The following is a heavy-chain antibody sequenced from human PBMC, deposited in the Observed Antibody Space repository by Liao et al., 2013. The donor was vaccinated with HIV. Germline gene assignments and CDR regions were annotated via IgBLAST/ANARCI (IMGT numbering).Heavy chain of an antibody. CDR2: IYSSGSA. V-gene: IGHV4-4*07. Sequence: QVQLQESGPGLVKPSETLSLTCTVSGGSISSYYWSWIRQPAGKGLEWIGRIYSSGSANYNPSLKSRVTISLDTSKNQFSLKLSSVTAADTAVYYCARDRMATIRTFDIWGQGTMVTVSS. CDR3: ARDRMATIRTFDI. J-gene: IGHJ3*02. D-gene: IGHD5-24*01. CDR1: GGSISSYY.